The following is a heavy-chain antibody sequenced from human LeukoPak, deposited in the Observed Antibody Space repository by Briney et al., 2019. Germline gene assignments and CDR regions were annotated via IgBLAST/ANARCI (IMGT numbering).Heavy chain of an antibody. Sequence: ASVKVSCKASGYTFTSYDINWVRQAPGQGLEWMGWMNPNSGNTGYAQKFQGRVTMTRNTSISIAYMELSSLRSEDTAVYYCARALKVSQWLGRYYYYMDVWGKGTTVTVSS. CDR3: ARALKVSQWLGRYYYYMDV. CDR2: MNPNSGNT. D-gene: IGHD6-19*01. J-gene: IGHJ6*03. CDR1: GYTFTSYD. V-gene: IGHV1-8*01.